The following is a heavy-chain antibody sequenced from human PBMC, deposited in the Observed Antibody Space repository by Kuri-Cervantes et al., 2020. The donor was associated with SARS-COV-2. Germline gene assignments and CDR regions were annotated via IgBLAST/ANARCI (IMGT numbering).Heavy chain of an antibody. D-gene: IGHD6-19*01. J-gene: IGHJ5*02. CDR2: ISGSGGST. CDR1: GFAFSSYA. CDR3: ARHGTLAVAGTYTGWFDP. Sequence: GGSLRLSCAASGFAFSSYAMSWVRQAPGKGLEWVSAISGSGGSTYYADSVKGRFTISRDNAKNSLYLQMNSLRAEDTAVYYCARHGTLAVAGTYTGWFDPWGQGTLVTVSS. V-gene: IGHV3-23*01.